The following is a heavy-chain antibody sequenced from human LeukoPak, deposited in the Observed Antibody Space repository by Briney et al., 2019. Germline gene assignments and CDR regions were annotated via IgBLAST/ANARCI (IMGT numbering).Heavy chain of an antibody. CDR3: ARGRRWDYYDSSGYIDWDY. J-gene: IGHJ4*02. CDR2: ISAYNGNT. CDR1: GYTFTSYG. Sequence: ASVKVSCKASGYTFTSYGISWVRQAPGQGLEWMGWISAYNGNTNYAQKLQGRVTMNTDTSTSTAYMELRSLRSDDTAVYYCARGRRWDYYDSSGYIDWDYWGQGTLVTVSS. V-gene: IGHV1-18*01. D-gene: IGHD3-22*01.